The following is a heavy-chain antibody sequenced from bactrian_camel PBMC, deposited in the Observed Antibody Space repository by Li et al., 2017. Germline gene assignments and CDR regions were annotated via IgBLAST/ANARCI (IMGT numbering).Heavy chain of an antibody. J-gene: IGHJ4*01. Sequence: VQLVESGGGLVQPGGSLTLSCVASGFTFSRISMSWVRQNPGKGLEWVSAITSGGGTTVYAESVKGRFTISIDNAKNTLYLQMNSLRAGDTAVYYCARGLISASGLDSWGQGTQVTVS. CDR1: GFTFSRIS. V-gene: IGHV3S1*01. CDR3: ARGLISASGLDS. CDR2: ITSGGGTT.